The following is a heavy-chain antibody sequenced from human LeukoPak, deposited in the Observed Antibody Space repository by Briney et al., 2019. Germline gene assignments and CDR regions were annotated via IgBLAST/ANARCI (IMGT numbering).Heavy chain of an antibody. J-gene: IGHJ4*02. V-gene: IGHV4-39*07. Sequence: SETLSLTCTVSGVSISSDDYFWGWIRQSPGKGLEWIASVFHDGSTHYNPSLQSRVTISVDTSKNQFSLKLSSVTAADTAVYYCARSTYYYDSSGYHYFDYWGQGTLVTVSS. D-gene: IGHD3-22*01. CDR3: ARSTYYYDSSGYHYFDY. CDR1: GVSISSDDYF. CDR2: VFHDGST.